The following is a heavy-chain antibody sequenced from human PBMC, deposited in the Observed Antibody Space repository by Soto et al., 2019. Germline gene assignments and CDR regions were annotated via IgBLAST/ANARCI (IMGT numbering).Heavy chain of an antibody. J-gene: IGHJ4*02. CDR3: ARGAMANFDY. CDR1: GGTFGSHG. CDR2: FIAMLGTP. D-gene: IGHD5-18*01. V-gene: IGHV1-69*13. Sequence: GASVKVSCKASGGTFGSHGIAWVRQAPGQGLEWMGGFIAMLGTPTYAKKVQGRATITADESLTSSYLELRSLRSEDTAVYFCARGAMANFDYWGQGTGVTVSS.